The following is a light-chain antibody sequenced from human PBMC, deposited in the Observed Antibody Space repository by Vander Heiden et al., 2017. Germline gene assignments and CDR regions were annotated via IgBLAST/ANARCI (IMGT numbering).Light chain of an antibody. CDR2: GAS. J-gene: IGKJ4*01. CDR3: QQYNNWLSLT. V-gene: IGKV3-15*01. Sequence: IVMTQSPATLSVSPGERATLSCRASQSVSSNLAWYQQKPGQAPRLLIYGASTRATGIPARFSGSGSGTEFTLTISSLQSEDFAVYYCQQYNNWLSLTFGGGTKVEIK. CDR1: QSVSSN.